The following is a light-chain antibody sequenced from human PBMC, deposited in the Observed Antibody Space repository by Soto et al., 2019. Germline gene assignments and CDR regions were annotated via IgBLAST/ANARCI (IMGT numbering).Light chain of an antibody. CDR1: QSVSNNY. Sequence: EIVFTQSPGTLSLSPGERAILSCRASQSVSNNYLARYRQKPGQAPKILIYGASNRATGIPDRFSGSESGIDFTVTISKLEPQDFAVYYCQHYGSSPPFTFGPGTKVDIK. CDR3: QHYGSSPPFT. J-gene: IGKJ3*01. CDR2: GAS. V-gene: IGKV3-20*01.